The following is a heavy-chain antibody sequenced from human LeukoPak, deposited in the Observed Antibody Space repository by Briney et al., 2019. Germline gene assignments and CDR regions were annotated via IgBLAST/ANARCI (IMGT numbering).Heavy chain of an antibody. J-gene: IGHJ4*02. CDR2: INPSGGST. D-gene: IGHD4-23*01. V-gene: IGHV1-46*01. CDR3: ARAYGGTLKRFDY. CDR1: XYTXTSYX. Sequence: SXYTXTSYXMHWVRQAPGQGLEWMGIINPSGGSTSYAQKFQGRVTMTRDTSTSTVYMELSSLRSEDTAVYYCARAYGGTLKRFDYWGQGTLVTVSS.